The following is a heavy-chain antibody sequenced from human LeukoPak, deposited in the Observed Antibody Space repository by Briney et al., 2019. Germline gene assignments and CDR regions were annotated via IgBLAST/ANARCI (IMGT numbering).Heavy chain of an antibody. CDR3: ARQAYPYSSSSDY. CDR1: GYSFISYW. V-gene: IGHV5-51*01. Sequence: GESLLIFCNGSGYSFISYWIDWVRQMPGQGLEGMGIIYPGDSDTRYSPSFQGQVTISADKSISTAYLQWSSLKASDTAMYYCARQAYPYSSSSDYWGQGTLVSVSS. D-gene: IGHD6-13*01. CDR2: IYPGDSDT. J-gene: IGHJ4*02.